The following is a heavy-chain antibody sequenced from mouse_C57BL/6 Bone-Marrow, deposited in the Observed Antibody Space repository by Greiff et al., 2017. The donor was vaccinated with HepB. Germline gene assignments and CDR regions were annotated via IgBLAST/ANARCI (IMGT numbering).Heavy chain of an antibody. J-gene: IGHJ1*03. D-gene: IGHD1-1*01. CDR2: ISNGGGST. V-gene: IGHV5-12*01. CDR1: RFTFSDYY. CDR3: ARGIFITTVVATSHFDV. Sequence: EVKVVESGGGLVQPGGSLKLSCAASRFTFSDYYMYWVRQTPEKRLEWVAYISNGGGSTYFPDTVKGRFTISRDNAKNTLYLQMSRLKSEDTAMYYCARGIFITTVVATSHFDVWGTGTTVTVSS.